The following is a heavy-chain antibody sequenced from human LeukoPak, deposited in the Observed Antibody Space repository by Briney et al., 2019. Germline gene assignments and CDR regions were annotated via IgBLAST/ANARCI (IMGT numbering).Heavy chain of an antibody. CDR3: ARGDDSSGYYPGGYFDY. V-gene: IGHV5-51*01. Sequence: GESLKISCKGSGYSFTSYWIGWVRQMPGKGLEWMGIIYPGDSDTRYSPSFQGQVTISADKSITTAYLHRSSLTASDTAMYYCARGDDSSGYYPGGYFDYWGQGTLVTVSS. CDR2: IYPGDSDT. J-gene: IGHJ4*02. CDR1: GYSFTSYW. D-gene: IGHD3-22*01.